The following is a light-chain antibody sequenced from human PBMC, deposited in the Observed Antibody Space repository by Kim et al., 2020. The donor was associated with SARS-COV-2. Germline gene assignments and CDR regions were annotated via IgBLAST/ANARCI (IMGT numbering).Light chain of an antibody. Sequence: SASVGDSVTITGRASQSISSYLNWYQQKPGKAPKLLIYAASSWESGVPSRFSGSGSGTDFTLTISSLQPEDFATYYCQQSYSTPRTFCQGTKLEI. J-gene: IGKJ2*01. CDR1: QSISSY. CDR2: AAS. CDR3: QQSYSTPRT. V-gene: IGKV1-39*01.